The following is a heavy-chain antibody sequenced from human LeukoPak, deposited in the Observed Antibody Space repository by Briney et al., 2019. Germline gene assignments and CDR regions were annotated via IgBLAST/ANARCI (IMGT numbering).Heavy chain of an antibody. D-gene: IGHD1-7*01. J-gene: IGHJ4*02. V-gene: IGHV3-33*06. Sequence: GRSLRLSCAASGFTFSVYGMHWVRQAPGKGLEWVGVIWNDGSNKYYADSVKGRFTISRDNSKNTLYLQMNSLRAEDTAVYYCAKDLTGVNYCLDQWGQGTLVTVSS. CDR2: IWNDGSNK. CDR1: GFTFSVYG. CDR3: AKDLTGVNYCLDQ.